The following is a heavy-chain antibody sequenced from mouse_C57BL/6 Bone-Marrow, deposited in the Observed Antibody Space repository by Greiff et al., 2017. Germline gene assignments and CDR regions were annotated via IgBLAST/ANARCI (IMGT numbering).Heavy chain of an antibody. CDR3: TTKTTVVAPYYAMDY. Sequence: EVQLQQSGAELVRPGASVKLSCTASGFNIKDDSMHWVKQRPEQGLEWIGWIDPENGDTEYASKFQGKATITADTSSNTAYLQLSSLTSEDTAVYYCTTKTTVVAPYYAMDYWGQGTSVTVSS. CDR2: IDPENGDT. J-gene: IGHJ4*01. D-gene: IGHD1-1*01. CDR1: GFNIKDDS. V-gene: IGHV14-4*01.